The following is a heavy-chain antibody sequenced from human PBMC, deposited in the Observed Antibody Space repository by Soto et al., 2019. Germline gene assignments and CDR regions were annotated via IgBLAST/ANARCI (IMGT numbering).Heavy chain of an antibody. D-gene: IGHD2-2*01. CDR2: LTTSSTTI. CDR1: GFSFSSYH. V-gene: IGHV3-48*02. Sequence: EVQLVESGGDLVQPGGSLRLSCATSGFSFSSYHMHWVRRAPGKGLEWVAYLTTSSTTIYYADSVKGRFTISRDDAKKSLYLQMDSLRDEDTSIYYCARGGSLPPFDAWGRGTLVTVSS. CDR3: ARGGSLPPFDA. J-gene: IGHJ5*02.